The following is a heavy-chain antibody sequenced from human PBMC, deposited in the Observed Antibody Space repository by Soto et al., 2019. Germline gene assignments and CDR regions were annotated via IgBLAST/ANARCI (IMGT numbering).Heavy chain of an antibody. D-gene: IGHD6-19*01. CDR1: EFTFSTYA. Sequence: SGGSLRLSCAASEFTFSTYAMSWVRQAPGKGLEWVSGISGSGGGTYYADSVKGRFTISRDNSKNTVYLQMNSLRAEDTAVYYCARDNRIAVAEYYFDYWGQGTLVTVSS. J-gene: IGHJ4*02. CDR3: ARDNRIAVAEYYFDY. V-gene: IGHV3-23*01. CDR2: ISGSGGGT.